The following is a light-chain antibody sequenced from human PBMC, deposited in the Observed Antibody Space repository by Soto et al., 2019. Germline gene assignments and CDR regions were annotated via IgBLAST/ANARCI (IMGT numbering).Light chain of an antibody. CDR3: QQHGSSPPT. CDR1: QSVSSSF. Sequence: EIVLTQSPGTLSLSPGERATLSCRASQSVSSSFLAWYQQKLGQAPRLLIYAASSRATGIPDRFSGSGSGKDFTLTISRLEPEDFAVYYCQQHGSSPPTFGGGTKVEIK. V-gene: IGKV3-20*01. J-gene: IGKJ4*01. CDR2: AAS.